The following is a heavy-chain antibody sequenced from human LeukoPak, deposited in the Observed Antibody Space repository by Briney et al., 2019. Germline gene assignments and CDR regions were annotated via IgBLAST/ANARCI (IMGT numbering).Heavy chain of an antibody. J-gene: IGHJ5*02. D-gene: IGHD2-2*01. CDR2: ISGSDGTT. CDR1: GITLSNYG. V-gene: IGHV3-23*01. Sequence: GGSLRLSCAVSGITLSNYGMSWVRQAPGKGLEWVSSISGSDGTTYFADSVKDRITISRDNSKNTVYLQMNRLRAEDTAVYYCAKAFCSTTSCYLFSSWGQGTLVTVSS. CDR3: AKAFCSTTSCYLFSS.